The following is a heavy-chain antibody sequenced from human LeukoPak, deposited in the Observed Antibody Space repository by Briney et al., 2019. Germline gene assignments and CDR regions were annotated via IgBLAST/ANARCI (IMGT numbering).Heavy chain of an antibody. V-gene: IGHV3-66*01. D-gene: IGHD5-24*01. CDR1: GFTVSDNY. J-gene: IGHJ4*02. CDR2: TYSGGST. CDR3: ARDFMATITDY. Sequence: GGSLRLSCAASGFTVSDNYMSWVRQAPGKGLEWVSVTYSGGSTYYADSVKGRFTISRDNSKNTLYLQMNSLRAEDTAVYYCARDFMATITDYWRQGTLVTVSS.